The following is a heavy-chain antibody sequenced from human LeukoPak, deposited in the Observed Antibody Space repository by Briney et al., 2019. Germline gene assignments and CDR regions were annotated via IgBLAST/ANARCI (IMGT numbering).Heavy chain of an antibody. Sequence: GGSLRLSFSASGFTFRSYSMNWVRQAPGKGLEWVSYINIISSEIYYGDSVKGRFTISTDNAKNSVYLQMNSLRDEDTAVYYCARDRAYAFDNWGQGTMVTVSS. J-gene: IGHJ3*02. CDR3: ARDRAYAFDN. V-gene: IGHV3-48*02. D-gene: IGHD3-10*01. CDR1: GFTFRSYS. CDR2: INIISSEI.